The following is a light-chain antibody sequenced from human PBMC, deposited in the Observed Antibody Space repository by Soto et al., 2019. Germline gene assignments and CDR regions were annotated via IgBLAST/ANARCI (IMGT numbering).Light chain of an antibody. CDR2: GAS. CDR1: QSVSSSY. CDR3: QQYVSSGT. J-gene: IGKJ1*01. Sequence: EIVLTQSPGTLSWSPGERATLSCRASQSVSSSYLAWYQQKPGQAPRLLIYGASTRATGIPVRFSGSGSGTECTLTITTLHSEDFAVYYCQQYVSSGTFGQGTKVDIK. V-gene: IGKV3-20*01.